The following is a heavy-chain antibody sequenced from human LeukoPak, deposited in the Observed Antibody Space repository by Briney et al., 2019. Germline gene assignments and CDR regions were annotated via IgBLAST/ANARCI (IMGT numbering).Heavy chain of an antibody. D-gene: IGHD3-10*01. Sequence: ASVKVSCKASGYTFTGYYMHWVRQAPGQGLEWVGWMNPNSGGTNYAQKFQGRVTMTRDTSTSTVYMELSSLRSEDTAVYYCARDPPMVRGVIMGAFDYWGQGTLVTVSS. CDR2: MNPNSGGT. V-gene: IGHV1-2*02. CDR3: ARDPPMVRGVIMGAFDY. CDR1: GYTFTGYY. J-gene: IGHJ4*02.